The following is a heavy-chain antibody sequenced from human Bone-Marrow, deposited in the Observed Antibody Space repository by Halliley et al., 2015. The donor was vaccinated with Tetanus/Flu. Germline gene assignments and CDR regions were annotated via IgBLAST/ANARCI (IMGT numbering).Heavy chain of an antibody. CDR2: IMSSSDYI. Sequence: GLEWLSYIMSSSDYINYADSVEGRFTISRDNAKNSLYLQMNNLRTEDTAVYYCATYTLTIWGQGTLVTVSS. D-gene: IGHD3-3*01. CDR3: ATYTLTI. V-gene: IGHV3-11*03. J-gene: IGHJ4*02.